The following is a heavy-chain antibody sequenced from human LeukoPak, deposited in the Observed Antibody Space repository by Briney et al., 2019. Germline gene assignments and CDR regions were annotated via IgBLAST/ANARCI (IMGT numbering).Heavy chain of an antibody. CDR2: INHSGST. CDR3: ARASFFLGHY. Sequence: SETLSLTCAVYGGSFSGYYWSWIRQPPGKGLEWIGEINHSGSTNYNPSLKSRVTISVDTSKNQFSLKLSSVTAADTAVYYCARASFFLGHYWGQGTLVTVSS. D-gene: IGHD3-16*01. V-gene: IGHV4-34*01. CDR1: GGSFSGYY. J-gene: IGHJ4*02.